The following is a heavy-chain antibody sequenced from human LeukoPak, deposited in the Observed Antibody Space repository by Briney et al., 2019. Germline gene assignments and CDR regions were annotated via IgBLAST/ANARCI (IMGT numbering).Heavy chain of an antibody. CDR2: ISYDGSNK. CDR1: GFTFSSYA. J-gene: IGHJ6*02. CDR3: ARGKRQLVLDYYYYYGMDV. D-gene: IGHD6-6*01. V-gene: IGHV3-30-3*01. Sequence: QTGGSLRLSCAASGFTFSSYAMHWVRQAPGKGLEWVAVISYDGSNKYYADSVKGRFTISRDNSKNTLYLQMNSLRAEDTAVYYCARGKRQLVLDYYYYYGMDVWGQGTTVTVSS.